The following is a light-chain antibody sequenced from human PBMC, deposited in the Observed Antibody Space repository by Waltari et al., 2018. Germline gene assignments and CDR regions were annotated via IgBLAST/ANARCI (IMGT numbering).Light chain of an antibody. CDR1: RPNHGTYN. V-gene: IGLV1-47*01. J-gene: IGLJ2*01. Sequence: QSVLPQSPSASGTPGQEVPTACSGSRPNHGTYNLYRYQQIPGTAPKVLVYRNNQRPSGVPDRFSGSKSGTSASLAISGLRSEDEADYYCATWDDNLHVVFGGGTKLTVV. CDR2: RNN. CDR3: ATWDDNLHVV.